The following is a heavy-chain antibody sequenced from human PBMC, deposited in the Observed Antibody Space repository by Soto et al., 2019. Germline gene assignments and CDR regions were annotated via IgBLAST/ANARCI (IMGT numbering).Heavy chain of an antibody. Sequence: EVQLLESGGGLVQPGGSLRLSCAASGFTFSSYAMSWVRQAPGKGLEWVSAISGSGGSTYYADSVKGRFTISRDNSKNTRYLQMNSRRAEDTAVYYCAKEGEHSIGWANFDYWGQGTLVTVSS. CDR1: GFTFSSYA. J-gene: IGHJ4*02. D-gene: IGHD6-19*01. V-gene: IGHV3-23*01. CDR3: AKEGEHSIGWANFDY. CDR2: ISGSGGST.